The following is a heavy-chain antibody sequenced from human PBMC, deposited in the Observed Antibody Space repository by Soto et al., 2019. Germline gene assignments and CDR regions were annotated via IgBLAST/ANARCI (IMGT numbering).Heavy chain of an antibody. V-gene: IGHV1-3*01. CDR1: GYTFTSYA. CDR3: ARPLYADYFDY. J-gene: IGHJ4*02. Sequence: QVQLVQSGAEVKKPRASVKVSCKASGYTFTSYALHWVRQAPGQRLEWMGWVNAGNGYTKYPQNFQGRVTITRDTSATTSYMELSGLRSEDTAVYYCARPLYADYFDYWGQGTLVTVSS. D-gene: IGHD4-17*01. CDR2: VNAGNGYT.